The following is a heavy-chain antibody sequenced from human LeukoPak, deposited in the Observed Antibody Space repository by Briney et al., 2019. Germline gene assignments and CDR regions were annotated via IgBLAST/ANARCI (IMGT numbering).Heavy chain of an antibody. V-gene: IGHV3-23*01. CDR1: GFTFSSYA. Sequence: AGGSLRLSCAASGFTFSSYAMSWVRQAPGKGLEWVSAISGSGGSTYYADSVKGRFTISRDNSKNTLYLQMNSLRAEDTAVYYCAKDWASVVPNGPIWFGEPDDYWGQGTLVTVSS. D-gene: IGHD3-10*01. J-gene: IGHJ4*02. CDR2: ISGSGGST. CDR3: AKDWASVVPNGPIWFGEPDDY.